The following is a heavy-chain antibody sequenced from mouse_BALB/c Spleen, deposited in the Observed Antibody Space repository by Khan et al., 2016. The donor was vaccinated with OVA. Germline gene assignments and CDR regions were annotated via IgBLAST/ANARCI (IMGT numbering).Heavy chain of an antibody. CDR3: FRGNYFY. V-gene: IGHV1-22*01. CDR1: GYTFTDYT. Sequence: EVQLQQSGPELVKPGASVKMSCKTSGYTFTDYTLHWVKQSHGKSLEWIGNVNPNIGNTRYNQKFKDKATLTLDKSSRTTYMELRSLTSEDSAVSDCFRGNYFYWGQGATLTVSS. J-gene: IGHJ2*01. CDR2: VNPNIGNT. D-gene: IGHD1-1*01.